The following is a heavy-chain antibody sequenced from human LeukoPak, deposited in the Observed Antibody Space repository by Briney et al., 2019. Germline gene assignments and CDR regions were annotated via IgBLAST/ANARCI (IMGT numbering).Heavy chain of an antibody. D-gene: IGHD1-14*01. CDR2: IYHSGST. CDR3: ARGPPLPRLRRKGYFDY. J-gene: IGHJ4*02. CDR1: GYSISSGYY. Sequence: SETLSLTCTVSGYSISSGYYWGWIRQPPGKGLKWIGSIYHSGSTYYNPSLKSRVTISVDTSKNQFSLKLSSVTAADTAVYYCARGPPLPRLRRKGYFDYWGQGTLVTVSS. V-gene: IGHV4-38-2*02.